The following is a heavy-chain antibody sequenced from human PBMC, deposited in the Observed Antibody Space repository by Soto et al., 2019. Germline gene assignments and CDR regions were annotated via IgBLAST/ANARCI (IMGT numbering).Heavy chain of an antibody. CDR3: ARGGSGCGWYRLVYYYYGIDV. J-gene: IGHJ6*02. Sequence: GGALRLSCAASGFTFSSYAMHWVRQAPGKGLEWVAVISYDGSNKYYADSVKGRFTISRDNSKNTLYLQMNSLRAEDTAVYYCARGGSGCGWYRLVYYYYGIDVWGRGTTVPVSS. CDR1: GFTFSSYA. CDR2: ISYDGSNK. D-gene: IGHD6-19*01. V-gene: IGHV3-30-3*01.